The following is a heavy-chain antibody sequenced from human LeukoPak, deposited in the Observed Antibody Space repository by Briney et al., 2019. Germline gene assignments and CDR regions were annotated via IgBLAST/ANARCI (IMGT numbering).Heavy chain of an antibody. V-gene: IGHV3-23*01. CDR3: ASYSSSWYGLGKIDY. CDR1: GFTFSSYA. Sequence: GGSLRLSCAASGFTFSSYAMSWVRQAPGKGLEWVSAISGSGGSTYYADSVKGRFTISRDNSKNTLYLQMNSLRAEDTAVYYCASYSSSWYGLGKIDYWGQGTLVTVSS. J-gene: IGHJ4*02. CDR2: ISGSGGST. D-gene: IGHD6-13*01.